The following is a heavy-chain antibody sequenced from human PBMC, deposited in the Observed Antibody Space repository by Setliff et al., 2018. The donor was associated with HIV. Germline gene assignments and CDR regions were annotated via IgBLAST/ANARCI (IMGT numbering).Heavy chain of an antibody. V-gene: IGHV1-46*01. CDR1: GYTFTNYY. D-gene: IGHD5-12*01. CDR2: IYPGGARR. J-gene: IGHJ6*02. CDR3: ARSAHDSETGY. Sequence: ASVKVSCKASGYTFTNYYMHWVRQAPGQGLEWMGIIYPGGARRSYAQKFQGRVTMTWDTSTSTVYMELSSLRSEDTAFYYCARSAHDSETGYWGQGTTVTVSS.